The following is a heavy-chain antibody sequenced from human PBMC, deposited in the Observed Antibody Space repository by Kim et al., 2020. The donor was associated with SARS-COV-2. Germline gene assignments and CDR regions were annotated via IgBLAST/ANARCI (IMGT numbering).Heavy chain of an antibody. CDR1: GFTFNSYA. CDR2: IWFDGSNE. Sequence: GGSLRLSCAASGFTFNSYAMHWVRQAPGKGLEGVAFIWFDGSNEYYADSVKGRFTISRDNSKNTLYLQMNSLRAEDTAVYYCARDLRGPFDYWGQGTLVTVSS. CDR3: ARDLRGPFDY. J-gene: IGHJ4*02. V-gene: IGHV3-33*01.